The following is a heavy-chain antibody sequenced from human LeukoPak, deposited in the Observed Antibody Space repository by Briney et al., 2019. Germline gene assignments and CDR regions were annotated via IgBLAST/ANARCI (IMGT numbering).Heavy chain of an antibody. CDR2: INPNSGGT. CDR1: GYTFTGYY. V-gene: IGHV1-2*02. D-gene: IGHD3-10*01. Sequence: ASVKVSCEASGYTFTGYYMHWVRQAPGQGLEWMGWINPNSGGTNYAQKFQGRVTMTRDTSISTAYMELSRLRSDDTAVYYCARYAKTYYYGSGSYSSDDAFDIWGQGTMVTVSS. J-gene: IGHJ3*02. CDR3: ARYAKTYYYGSGSYSSDDAFDI.